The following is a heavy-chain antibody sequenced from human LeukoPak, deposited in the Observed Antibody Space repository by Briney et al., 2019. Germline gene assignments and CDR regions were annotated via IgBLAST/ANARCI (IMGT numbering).Heavy chain of an antibody. Sequence: ASVKVSCKASGYTFTSYGISWVRQAPGQGLEWMGWISAYNGNTNYAQKLQGRVTMTTDTSTSTAYMELRSLRSDDTAVYYCARELAGDYYDSSGYYPFDYWGQGTLVTVSS. CDR1: GYTFTSYG. V-gene: IGHV1-18*04. CDR3: ARELAGDYYDSSGYYPFDY. J-gene: IGHJ4*02. CDR2: ISAYNGNT. D-gene: IGHD3-22*01.